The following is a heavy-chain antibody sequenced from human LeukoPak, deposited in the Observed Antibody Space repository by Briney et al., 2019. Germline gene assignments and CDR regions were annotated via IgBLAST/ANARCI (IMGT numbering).Heavy chain of an antibody. D-gene: IGHD3-3*01. CDR2: IYPGDSDT. J-gene: IGHJ3*02. CDR3: ATMGAYDFWSGYTPSTDDAFDI. Sequence: GESLKISCKGSGYNFANYWIGWVRQMPEKGLEWMGIIYPGDSDTRYSPSFQGQVTISVDKSINTAYLQWSSLKASDTAMYYCATMGAYDFWSGYTPSTDDAFDIWGQGTMVTVSS. V-gene: IGHV5-51*01. CDR1: GYNFANYW.